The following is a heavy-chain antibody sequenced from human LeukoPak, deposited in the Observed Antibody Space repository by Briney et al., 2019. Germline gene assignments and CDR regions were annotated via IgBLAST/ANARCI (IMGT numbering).Heavy chain of an antibody. D-gene: IGHD6-13*01. Sequence: GGSLRLSCAASGFTFSSYWMSWVRLAPGKGLEWVSYISSSGSTIYSADSVKGRFTISRDDAKNSLYLQMNSLRAEDTAVYYCARRGIAAAVLDYWGQGTLVTVSS. CDR2: ISSSGSTI. CDR3: ARRGIAAAVLDY. CDR1: GFTFSSYW. J-gene: IGHJ4*02. V-gene: IGHV3-48*04.